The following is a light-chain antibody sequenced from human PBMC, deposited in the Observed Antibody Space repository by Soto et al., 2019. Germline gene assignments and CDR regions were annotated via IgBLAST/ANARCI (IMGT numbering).Light chain of an antibody. CDR1: SSDVGAYKY. CDR2: EVT. CDR3: SSYAGNNNFVV. V-gene: IGLV2-8*01. J-gene: IGLJ2*01. Sequence: QSALTQPPSASGSPGQSVTISCTGTSSDVGAYKYVSWYQQHPGKAPKLMIYEVTKRPSGVPGRFSGSKSGNTASLSVSGLQAEDEADYYCSSYAGNNNFVVFGGGSTVTVL.